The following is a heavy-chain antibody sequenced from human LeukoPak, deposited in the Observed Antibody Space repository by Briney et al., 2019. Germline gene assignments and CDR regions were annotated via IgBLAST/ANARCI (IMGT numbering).Heavy chain of an antibody. CDR2: IKSKTDGGTT. D-gene: IGHD3-10*01. CDR1: GFTFSNAW. CDR3: TTYGSGRKFDY. J-gene: IGHJ4*02. Sequence: GGSLRLSCAASGFTFSNAWMSWVRQAPGKGLEWVGRIKSKTDGGTTDYAAPVKGRFTISRDDSTNTLYLQMNSLRSEDTAVYYCTTYGSGRKFDYWGQGILVTVSS. V-gene: IGHV3-15*01.